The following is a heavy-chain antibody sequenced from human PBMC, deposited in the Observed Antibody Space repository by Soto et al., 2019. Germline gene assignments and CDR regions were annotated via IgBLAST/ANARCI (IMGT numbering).Heavy chain of an antibody. D-gene: IGHD3-22*01. V-gene: IGHV3-33*01. Sequence: QVQLVESGGGVVQPGRSLRLSRAASGFTFSSYGMHWVRQAPGKGLEWVAVIWYDGSNKYYADSVKGRFTISRDNSKNTLYLQMNSLRAEDTAVYYCARARADYDSSGYYPYWGQGTLVTVSS. CDR3: ARARADYDSSGYYPY. CDR1: GFTFSSYG. CDR2: IWYDGSNK. J-gene: IGHJ4*02.